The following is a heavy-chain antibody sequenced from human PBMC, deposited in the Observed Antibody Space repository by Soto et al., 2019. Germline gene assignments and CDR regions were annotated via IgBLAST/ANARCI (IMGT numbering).Heavy chain of an antibody. Sequence: QVQLVQSGAEVKKPGASVKVSCKASGYTFTSYYMHWVRQAPGQGLEWMGIINPSGGSTSYAQKFQGRDDMTRDTSTSTVDMELSSLRSEDTAVYYCARDGSGVVVVVAAPYYGMDVWGQGTTVTVSS. V-gene: IGHV1-46*01. CDR1: GYTFTSYY. J-gene: IGHJ6*02. D-gene: IGHD2-15*01. CDR3: ARDGSGVVVVVAAPYYGMDV. CDR2: INPSGGST.